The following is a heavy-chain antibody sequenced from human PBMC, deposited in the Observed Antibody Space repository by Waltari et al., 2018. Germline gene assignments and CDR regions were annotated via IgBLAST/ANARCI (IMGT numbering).Heavy chain of an antibody. CDR3: ATDMVRGAFDI. CDR1: GFTFSRYS. Sequence: EVQLVESGGGLVKPGGSLRLSCAASGFTFSRYSMNWVRQAPGKGLEWVSSISSSSSYIYYADSVKGRFTISRDNAKNSLYLQMNSLRAEDTAVYYCATDMVRGAFDIWGQGTMVTVSS. CDR2: ISSSSSYI. J-gene: IGHJ3*02. D-gene: IGHD3-10*01. V-gene: IGHV3-21*01.